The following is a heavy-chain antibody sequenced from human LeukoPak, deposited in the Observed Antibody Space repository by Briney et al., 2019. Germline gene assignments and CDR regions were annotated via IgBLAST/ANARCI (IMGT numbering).Heavy chain of an antibody. CDR1: GFSFSSYA. Sequence: GGSLRLSCAASGFSFSSYAMNWVRQTPGRGLEWVSSVGSNGATYYADSVKGRFTISRDNSKNTLYLQMNSLRAEDTAVYYCAKDAVGGGSLGITIFGVVTAQTRYYFDYWGQGTLVTVSS. D-gene: IGHD3-3*01. V-gene: IGHV3-23*01. J-gene: IGHJ4*02. CDR3: AKDAVGGGSLGITIFGVVTAQTRYYFDY. CDR2: VGSNGAT.